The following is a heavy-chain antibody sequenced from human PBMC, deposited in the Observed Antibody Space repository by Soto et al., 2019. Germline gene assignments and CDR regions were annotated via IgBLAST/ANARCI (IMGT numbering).Heavy chain of an antibody. CDR2: IYYRGST. CDR3: ARHVGDGSYAMLGY. Sequence: QLQLQESGPGLVKPSETLSLTCTVSGGSISSSSYYWGWIRQPPGKGLEWIGSIYYRGSTYYNPSLKIRVTIAIDTSKSQCSLKLSSVTAADTAVYYCARHVGDGSYAMLGYWGQGTLVTVSS. CDR1: GGSISSSSYY. D-gene: IGHD3-16*01. V-gene: IGHV4-39*01. J-gene: IGHJ4*02.